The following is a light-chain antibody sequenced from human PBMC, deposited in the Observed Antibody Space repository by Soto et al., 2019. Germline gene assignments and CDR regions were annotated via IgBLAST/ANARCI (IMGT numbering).Light chain of an antibody. CDR3: QQYNSYWT. CDR2: KAS. V-gene: IGKV1-5*03. CDR1: QRISSW. J-gene: IGKJ1*01. Sequence: DIQMTQSPSTLSASVGDRVTITCRASQRISSWLAWYQQKPGKATKILIYKASSLESGVPSRFSGSGSGTEFTLTISSLQPDDFATYYCQQYNSYWTFGQGTKVEIK.